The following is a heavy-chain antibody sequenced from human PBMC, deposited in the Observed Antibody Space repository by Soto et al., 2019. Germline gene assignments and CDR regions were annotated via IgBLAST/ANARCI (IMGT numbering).Heavy chain of an antibody. CDR2: VFHTGST. J-gene: IGHJ4*02. CDR1: GGSINSANW. V-gene: IGHV4-4*02. Sequence: QVHLQESGRGLVKPSGTVSLTCAVSGGSINSANWWTWVRQPPGQGLEWIVEVFHTGSTHLNPSLKGRVTMSADTSKNQIDLRLTSVTAAAAAVYYCARVGFGESVPIFDYWGQGTLVTVSS. CDR3: ARVGFGESVPIFDY. D-gene: IGHD3-10*01.